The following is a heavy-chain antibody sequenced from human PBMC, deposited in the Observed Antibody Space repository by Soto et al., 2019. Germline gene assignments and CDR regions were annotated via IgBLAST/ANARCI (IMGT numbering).Heavy chain of an antibody. V-gene: IGHV3-30-3*01. CDR3: ARDITMAP. CDR2: ISYDGSNK. Sequence: GGSLRLSCAASGFTFSSYAMHWVRQAPGKGLEWVAVISYDGSNKYYADSVKGRFTISRDNSKNTLYLQMNSLRAEDTAVYYCARDITMAPWGQGTLVTVSS. CDR1: GFTFSSYA. D-gene: IGHD3-10*01. J-gene: IGHJ4*02.